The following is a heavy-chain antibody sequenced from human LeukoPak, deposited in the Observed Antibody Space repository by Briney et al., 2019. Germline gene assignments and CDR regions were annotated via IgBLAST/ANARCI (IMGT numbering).Heavy chain of an antibody. CDR3: ASLYGSGPNWFDP. Sequence: GGSLRLSCAASGFTFSSYAIHWVRQAPGKGLEWVALISYDGSNKDYVDSVKGRFTISRDNSINTLYLQMNSLRAEDTAVYYCASLYGSGPNWFDPWGQGTLVTVSS. D-gene: IGHD3-10*01. J-gene: IGHJ5*02. CDR2: ISYDGSNK. CDR1: GFTFSSYA. V-gene: IGHV3-30*04.